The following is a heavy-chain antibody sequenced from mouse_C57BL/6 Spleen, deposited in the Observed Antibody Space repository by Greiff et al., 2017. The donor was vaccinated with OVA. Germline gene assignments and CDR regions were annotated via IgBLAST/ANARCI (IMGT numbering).Heavy chain of an antibody. D-gene: IGHD1-1*01. Sequence: VKLMESGPGLVAPSQCLSITCTVSGFSFTSYGVSWVRQPPGKGLEWLGVIWGDGSTNYSSALISRLGICKDNSKSQVFLKLNSLQTDDTATYYCAKTTVPFAYWGRGTLGTVSA. J-gene: IGHJ3*01. V-gene: IGHV2-3*01. CDR3: AKTTVPFAY. CDR1: GFSFTSYG. CDR2: IWGDGST.